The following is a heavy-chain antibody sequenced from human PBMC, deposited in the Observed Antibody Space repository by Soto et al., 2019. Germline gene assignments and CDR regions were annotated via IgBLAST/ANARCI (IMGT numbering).Heavy chain of an antibody. CDR2: ISGSGGST. V-gene: IGHV3-23*01. D-gene: IGHD2-2*01. J-gene: IGHJ6*03. CDR1: GFTFSSYA. Sequence: GGSLRLSCAASGFTFSSYAMSWVRQAPGKGLEWVSAISGSGGSTYYADSVKGRFTISRDNSKNTLYLQMNSLRAEDTAVYYCAKEGLGLVVPRNYMDVWGKGTTVTVSS. CDR3: AKEGLGLVVPRNYMDV.